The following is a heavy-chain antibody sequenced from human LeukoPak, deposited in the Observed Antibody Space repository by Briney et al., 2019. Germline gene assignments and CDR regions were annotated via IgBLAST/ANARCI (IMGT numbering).Heavy chain of an antibody. V-gene: IGHV1-46*01. CDR2: INPSGGST. D-gene: IGHD3-9*01. CDR3: ARDPAGGYFDWLFGRDDAFDI. CDR1: GYTFTIYY. J-gene: IGHJ3*02. Sequence: ASVKVSFRASGYTFTIYYMHWVRQAPGQGMGRMGLINPSGGSTSYAQKFQGRVTMTRDTSTSIVYMELSSLRSEDTAVYYCARDPAGGYFDWLFGRDDAFDIWGQGTMVTVSS.